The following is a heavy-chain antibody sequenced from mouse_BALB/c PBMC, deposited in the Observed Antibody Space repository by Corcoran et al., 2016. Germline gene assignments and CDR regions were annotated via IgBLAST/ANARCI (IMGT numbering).Heavy chain of an antibody. J-gene: IGHJ4*01. CDR2: IWWDDNK. V-gene: IGHV8-5*01. Sequence: QVTLKESGPGILQPSQTLSLTCSFSGFSLSTSAMGVGWIRQPSGEGLEWLADIWWDDNKFYNPSLKSRLTISKDTSSNQVFLQITRGDTADTATYYCARRKYGCGMDYWGQGTSVTVSS. CDR1: GFSLSTSAMG. CDR3: ARRKYGCGMDY. D-gene: IGHD2-10*02.